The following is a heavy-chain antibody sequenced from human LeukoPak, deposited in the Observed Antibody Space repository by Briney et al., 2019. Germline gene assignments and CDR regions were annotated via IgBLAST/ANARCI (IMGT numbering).Heavy chain of an antibody. CDR1: GFTVSSNY. CDR2: IYSGGST. CDR3: ARELGYCSGGSCH. Sequence: GGSLRLSCAASGFTVSSNYMSWVRQAPGKGLEWVSVIYSGGSTYYADSVKGRFPISRDNSKNTLYLQMNSLRAEDTAVYYCARELGYCSGGSCHWGQGTLVTVSS. V-gene: IGHV3-66*02. J-gene: IGHJ4*02. D-gene: IGHD2-15*01.